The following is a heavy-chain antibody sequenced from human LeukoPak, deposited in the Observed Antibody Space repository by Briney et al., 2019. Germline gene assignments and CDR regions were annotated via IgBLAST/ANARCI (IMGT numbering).Heavy chain of an antibody. CDR1: GGSFSGYY. D-gene: IGHD2-21*02. Sequence: SETLSLTCAVYGGSFSGYYWSWIRQPPGKGLEWIGEINHSGSTNYNPSLKSRVTISVDTSKNQFSPKLSSVTAADTAVYYCARGPVVVTAIRYFQHWGQGPLVTVSS. J-gene: IGHJ1*01. V-gene: IGHV4-34*01. CDR2: INHSGST. CDR3: ARGPVVVTAIRYFQH.